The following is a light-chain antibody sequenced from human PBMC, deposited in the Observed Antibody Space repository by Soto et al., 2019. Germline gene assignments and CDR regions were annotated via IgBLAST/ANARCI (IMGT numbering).Light chain of an antibody. Sequence: EIVLTQSPGTLSLSPGERATLSCRASQSVSSSYLAWYQQKPGQAPRLLISGASSRDTGIPDRFSGSGSGTDFTLTISSLQPEDFAVYYCQPYGSSPRTFGQGTKVEIK. V-gene: IGKV3-20*01. CDR1: QSVSSSY. CDR3: QPYGSSPRT. CDR2: GAS. J-gene: IGKJ1*01.